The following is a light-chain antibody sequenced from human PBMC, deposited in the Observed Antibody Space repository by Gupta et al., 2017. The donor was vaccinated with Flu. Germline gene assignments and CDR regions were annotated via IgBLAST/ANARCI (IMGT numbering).Light chain of an antibody. CDR3: QQYDNWPPLT. Sequence: EIVMTQSPATLSVSPGERAIVSCRASQSVSNNLAWYQQKPGQAPRLLIYGASTRATGIPARFSGSGSGTEFSLTISSLQSEDFAVYYCQQYDNWPPLTFGGGTKVEIK. J-gene: IGKJ4*01. CDR2: GAS. CDR1: QSVSNN. V-gene: IGKV3-15*01.